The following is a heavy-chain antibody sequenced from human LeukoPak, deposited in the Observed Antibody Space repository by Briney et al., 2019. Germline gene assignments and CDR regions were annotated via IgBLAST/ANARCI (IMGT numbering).Heavy chain of an antibody. CDR3: ARGGLRLGELSFMFDP. D-gene: IGHD3-16*02. V-gene: IGHV1-3*03. J-gene: IGHJ5*02. CDR2: INAGNGNT. CDR1: EFTFSSYG. Sequence: PGGSLRLSCAASEFTFSSYGMHWVRQAPGKGLEWVGWINAGNGNTKYSQEFQGRVTITRDTSASTAYMELSSLRSEDMAVYYCARGGLRLGELSFMFDPWGQGTLVTVSS.